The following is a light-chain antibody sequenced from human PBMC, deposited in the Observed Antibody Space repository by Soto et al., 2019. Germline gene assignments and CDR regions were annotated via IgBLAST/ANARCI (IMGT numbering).Light chain of an antibody. CDR2: GAS. Sequence: EIVMTQSPAPLSVSPGERVTLSCRASQSVSSRLAWYHQKPGQSPRLLIYGASTRATGIPARFSGSGSGTEFTLTISSLQPEDFATYYCQQLNSYPWTFGQGTKVDNK. V-gene: IGKV3-15*01. CDR1: QSVSSR. CDR3: QQLNSYPWT. J-gene: IGKJ1*01.